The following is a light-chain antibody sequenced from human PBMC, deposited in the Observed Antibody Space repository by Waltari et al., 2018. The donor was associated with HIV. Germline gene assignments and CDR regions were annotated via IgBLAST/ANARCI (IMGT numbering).Light chain of an antibody. J-gene: IGLJ1*01. V-gene: IGLV2-23*02. CDR1: NNDIGSYDY. CDR2: DVN. Sequence: QSALTQPAYVSASPGQSITIFCSGTNNDIGSYDYVSWYQVLPNKAPRLIIFDVNRRSSGFSCRFSVSKSGYTASLMIFDLQSEDEGEYFCSSYVTGGTYVFGSGTRVIV. CDR3: SSYVTGGTYV.